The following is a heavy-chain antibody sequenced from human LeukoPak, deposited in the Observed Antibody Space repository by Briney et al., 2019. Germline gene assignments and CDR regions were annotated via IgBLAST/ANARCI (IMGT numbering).Heavy chain of an antibody. CDR1: GFTFNSDA. D-gene: IGHD2/OR15-2a*01. J-gene: IGHJ3*02. CDR3: AKNIVFGNDWYMTFNI. Sequence: GGSLRLSCAASGFTFNSDAMSWVRQAPGKGLEWVSTISGSGSNTYYADSVKGRFTISRDNSKNTLYVQMHSLRTEDTAVYYCAKNIVFGNDWYMTFNIWGQGTMVTVSS. V-gene: IGHV3-23*01. CDR2: ISGSGSNT.